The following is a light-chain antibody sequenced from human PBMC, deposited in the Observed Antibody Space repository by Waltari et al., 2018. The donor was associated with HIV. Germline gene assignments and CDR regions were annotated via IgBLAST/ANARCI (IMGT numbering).Light chain of an antibody. CDR3: QSYDSSNWV. V-gene: IGLV6-57*02. J-gene: IGLJ3*02. CDR2: EDN. CDR1: RGSIASNY. Sequence: NFMLTQPHSVSESPGKTVTISCTGSRGSIASNYVQWYQQRPGSAPTTVIYEDNQRPSGVPDRFSGSIDSSSNSASLTISGLKTEDEADYYCQSYDSSNWVFGGGTKLTVL.